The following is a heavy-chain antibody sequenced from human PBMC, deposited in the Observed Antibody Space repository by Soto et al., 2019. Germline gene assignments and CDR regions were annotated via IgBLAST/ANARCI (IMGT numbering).Heavy chain of an antibody. V-gene: IGHV3-7*01. CDR2: IKQDGSEK. CDR1: GFTFSSYW. Sequence: GGSLRLSCAASGFTFSSYWMSWVRQAPGKGLEWVANIKQDGSEKYYVDSVKGRFTISRDNAKNSLYLQMNSLRAEDTAVYYCARTSYCSGGSCYYYYYYGMDVWGQGTTVTVSS. D-gene: IGHD2-15*01. J-gene: IGHJ6*02. CDR3: ARTSYCSGGSCYYYYYYGMDV.